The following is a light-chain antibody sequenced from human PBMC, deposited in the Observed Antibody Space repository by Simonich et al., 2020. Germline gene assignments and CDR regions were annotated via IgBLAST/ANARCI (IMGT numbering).Light chain of an antibody. Sequence: QSALTQPASVSGSPGQSITISFPGTSSDVGGYNYVSWYQQHPGKAPKLLIYDVSKRPSGVSNRFSGSKSGNTASLTISGLQAEDEADYYCSSYTSSSTLVFGGGTKLTVL. CDR2: DVS. CDR3: SSYTSSSTLV. CDR1: SSDVGGYNY. V-gene: IGLV2-14*01. J-gene: IGLJ2*01.